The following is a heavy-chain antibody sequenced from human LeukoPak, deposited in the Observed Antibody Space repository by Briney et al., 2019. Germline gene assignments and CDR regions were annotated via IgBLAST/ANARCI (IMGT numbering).Heavy chain of an antibody. D-gene: IGHD3-16*02. Sequence: SETLSLTCTVSGRSIGTYSWTWIRQPPGKGLEWIGYVYYSGSTNYNPSLKSRVTIAVDTSKNQFSLKLSSVTAADTAVYFCARSPIVVMWGGYMDVWGKGTTVTVSS. CDR3: ARSPIVVMWGGYMDV. CDR1: GRSIGTYS. J-gene: IGHJ6*03. V-gene: IGHV4-59*01. CDR2: VYYSGST.